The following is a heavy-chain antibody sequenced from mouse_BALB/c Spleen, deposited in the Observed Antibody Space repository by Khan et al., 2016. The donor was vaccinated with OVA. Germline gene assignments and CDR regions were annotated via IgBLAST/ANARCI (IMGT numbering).Heavy chain of an antibody. CDR3: ARGNYNGYYFDY. J-gene: IGHJ2*01. Sequence: EVQLQESGPGLAKPSQSLSLTCTVTGYSITSGYAWNWIRKFPGNKLEWIGYISYSGGTSYNPSLKSRISITRDTSKTPFFLQLNSVTTEDTATYYCARGNYNGYYFDYWGQGTPLTVSA. V-gene: IGHV3-2*02. D-gene: IGHD1-1*01. CDR1: GYSITSGYA. CDR2: ISYSGGT.